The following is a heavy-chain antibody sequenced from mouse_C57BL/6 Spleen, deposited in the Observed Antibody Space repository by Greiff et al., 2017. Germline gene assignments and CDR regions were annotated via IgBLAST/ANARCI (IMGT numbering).Heavy chain of an antibody. D-gene: IGHD1-2*01. CDR2: ILPGSGST. V-gene: IGHV1-9*01. CDR1: GYTFTGSW. CDR3: ARKTTAWDY. J-gene: IGHJ2*01. Sequence: QVQLQQSGAELMKPGASVKLSCQATGYTFTGSWIEWVKQRPGHGLEWIGEILPGSGSTNYNEKFKGKATFTADTSTNTPYMQLRSLTTEDPAIYDCARKTTAWDYWGQGTTLTVSS.